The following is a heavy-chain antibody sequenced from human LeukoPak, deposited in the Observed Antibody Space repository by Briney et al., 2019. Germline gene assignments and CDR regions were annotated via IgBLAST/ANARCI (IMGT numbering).Heavy chain of an antibody. CDR1: GFTFNTNA. CDR2: ISGRTGGT. Sequence: PGGSLRLSCAASGFTFNTNAMSWVRQAPGKGLEWVSAISGRTGGTYYADSVKGRFTISRDNSKNTLFLQMNTLRAEDTAVYFCAKAPNFASGNYYAFDCWGQGTLVTVSS. D-gene: IGHD3-10*01. CDR3: AKAPNFASGNYYAFDC. V-gene: IGHV3-23*01. J-gene: IGHJ4*02.